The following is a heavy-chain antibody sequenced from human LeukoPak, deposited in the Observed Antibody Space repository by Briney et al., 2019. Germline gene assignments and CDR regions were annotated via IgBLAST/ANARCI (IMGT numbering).Heavy chain of an antibody. CDR1: GGSISSGGYY. CDR2: IYHSGST. D-gene: IGHD3-3*01. Sequence: SQTLSLTCTVSGGSISSGGYYWSWIRQPPGKGLEWIGYIYHSGSTYYNPSLKSRVTISVDTSKNQFSLKLSSVTAADTAVYYCAREFWSGQGPYDAFDIWGQGTMVTVSS. CDR3: AREFWSGQGPYDAFDI. J-gene: IGHJ3*02. V-gene: IGHV4-30-2*01.